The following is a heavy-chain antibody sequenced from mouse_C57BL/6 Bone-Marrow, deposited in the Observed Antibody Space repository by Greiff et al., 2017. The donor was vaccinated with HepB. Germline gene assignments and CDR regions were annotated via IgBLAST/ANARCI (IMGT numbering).Heavy chain of an antibody. Sequence: VQLQQPGAELVRPGSSVKLSCKASGYTFTSYWMHWVKPRPIQGLEWIGNIDPSDSETHYNQKFKDKATLTVDKSSSTAYMQLSSLTSEDSAVYYCARGYYGSSFAYWGQGTLVTVSA. CDR1: GYTFTSYW. J-gene: IGHJ3*01. CDR2: IDPSDSET. V-gene: IGHV1-52*01. CDR3: ARGYYGSSFAY. D-gene: IGHD1-1*01.